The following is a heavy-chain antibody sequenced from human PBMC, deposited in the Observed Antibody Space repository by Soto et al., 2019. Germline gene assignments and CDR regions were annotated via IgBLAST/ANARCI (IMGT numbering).Heavy chain of an antibody. D-gene: IGHD3-16*01. J-gene: IGHJ4*02. CDR3: AKDRFLVTTFPFDY. V-gene: IGHV3-23*01. CDR2: ISGSGGST. Sequence: PGGSLRLSCATSGFTFSSYAMSWVRQAPGEGLEWVSAISGSGGSTYYADSVKGRFTISRDNSKNTLYLQMNSLRAEDTVVYYCAKDRFLVTTFPFDYWGQGTLVTVSS. CDR1: GFTFSSYA.